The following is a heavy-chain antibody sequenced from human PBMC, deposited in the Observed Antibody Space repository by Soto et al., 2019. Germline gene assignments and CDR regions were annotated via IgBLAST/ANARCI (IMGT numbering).Heavy chain of an antibody. CDR3: ARARSGWSSFDW. CDR1: GYTFTSYY. J-gene: IGHJ4*02. V-gene: IGHV1-46*01. Sequence: ASVKVSCKASGYTFTSYYMHWVRQAPGQGLEWMGIINPSGGSTNYLQKFQGRVTITRDTSASTAYMELNSLTSEDTAMYYCARARSGWSSFDWWGQGTQVTVSS. CDR2: INPSGGST. D-gene: IGHD6-19*01.